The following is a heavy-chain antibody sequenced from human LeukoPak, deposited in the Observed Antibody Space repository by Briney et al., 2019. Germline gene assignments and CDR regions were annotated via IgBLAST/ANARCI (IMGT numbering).Heavy chain of an antibody. CDR3: ARDMLAVPSNWFDP. CDR2: INPNGGGT. V-gene: IGHV1-46*01. D-gene: IGHD2-8*01. J-gene: IGHJ5*02. CDR1: VYTFTSYY. Sequence: GASVTVSCKASVYTFTSYYIHWVRQAPGQGLEWMGVINPNGGGTSYAQKFQGRVTMTRDTSTSTVYMYLRSLRSEDTAVYFCARDMLAVPSNWFDPWGQGTLVTVSS.